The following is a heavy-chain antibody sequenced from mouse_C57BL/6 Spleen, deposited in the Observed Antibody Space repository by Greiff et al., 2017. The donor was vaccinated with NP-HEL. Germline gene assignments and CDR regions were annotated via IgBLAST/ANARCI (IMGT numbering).Heavy chain of an antibody. Sequence: QVTLKVSGPGILQSSQTLSLTCSFSGFSLSTSGMGVSWIRQPSGKGLEWLAHIYWDDDKRYNPSLKSRLTIFKYTSRDQIFLKITSVDTADTATYCWARGEDYYMDYWGQGTSVTAST. V-gene: IGHV8-12*01. J-gene: IGHJ4*01. CDR3: ARGEDYYMDY. D-gene: IGHD1-1*01. CDR2: IYWDDDK. CDR1: GFSLSTSGMG.